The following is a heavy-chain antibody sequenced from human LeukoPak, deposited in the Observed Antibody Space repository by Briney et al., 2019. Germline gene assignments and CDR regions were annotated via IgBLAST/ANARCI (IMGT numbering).Heavy chain of an antibody. D-gene: IGHD2-21*02. Sequence: GRSLRLSCAASGFTFSSYGMHWVRQAPGKGLEWVAVISYDGSNKYYADSVKGRFTISRDNSKNTLYLQMNSLRAEDTAVYYCAKGLCGGDSYTPPFDYWGQGTLVTVSS. V-gene: IGHV3-30*18. J-gene: IGHJ4*02. CDR3: AKGLCGGDSYTPPFDY. CDR1: GFTFSSYG. CDR2: ISYDGSNK.